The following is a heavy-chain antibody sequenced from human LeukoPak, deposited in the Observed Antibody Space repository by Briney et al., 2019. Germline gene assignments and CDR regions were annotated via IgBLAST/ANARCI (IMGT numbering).Heavy chain of an antibody. Sequence: ASVKVSCKASGYTFTGYYMHWVRQAPGQGLEWMGWINPNSGGTNYAQKFQGRVTMTRDTSISTAYMELSRLRSDDTAVYYCARGPNPKYYDILTGYERNFDYWGQGTLVTVSS. V-gene: IGHV1-2*02. D-gene: IGHD3-9*01. CDR3: ARGPNPKYYDILTGYERNFDY. CDR1: GYTFTGYY. CDR2: INPNSGGT. J-gene: IGHJ4*02.